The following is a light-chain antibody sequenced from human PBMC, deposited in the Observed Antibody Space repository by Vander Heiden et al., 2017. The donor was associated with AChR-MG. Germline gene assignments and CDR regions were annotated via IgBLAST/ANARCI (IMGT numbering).Light chain of an antibody. J-gene: IGKJ4*01. CDR3: QQCDSTPVT. CDR2: AAS. V-gene: IGKV1-39*01. Sequence: DIQMTQSPSYLSASVGDRVTITCRASQSISSYLNWYQQKPGKAPKLLIYAASSLQSGVPSRFSGSGSGTDFTLTISSLQPEDFATYYCQQCDSTPVTFGGGTKVEIK. CDR1: QSISSY.